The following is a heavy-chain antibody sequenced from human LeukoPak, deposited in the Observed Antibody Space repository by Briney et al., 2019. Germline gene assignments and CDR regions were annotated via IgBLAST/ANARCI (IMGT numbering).Heavy chain of an antibody. D-gene: IGHD3-16*01. CDR3: ARGERDFDY. J-gene: IGHJ4*02. Sequence: PGGSLRLPCRFSGLSFGDSAVTWVRQAPGKGLEWVGCTRSKVYRGSTDYAASVKGRFIISRDESKSIAYLQMDRLRTEDTAVYYCARGERDFDYWGQGTLVTVSS. CDR1: GLSFGDSA. CDR2: TRSKVYRGST. V-gene: IGHV3-49*04.